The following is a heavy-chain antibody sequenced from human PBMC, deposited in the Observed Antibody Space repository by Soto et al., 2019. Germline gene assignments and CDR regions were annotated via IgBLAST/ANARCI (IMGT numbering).Heavy chain of an antibody. Sequence: SETLSLTCTVSGGSISSYYWSWIRQPPGKGLEWIGYIYYSGSTNYNPSLKSRVTISVDTSKNQFSLKLSSVTAADTAVYYCAATLYGSGSYAIDYWGQGTLVTVSS. CDR3: AATLYGSGSYAIDY. CDR1: GGSISSYY. V-gene: IGHV4-59*08. CDR2: IYYSGST. D-gene: IGHD3-10*01. J-gene: IGHJ4*02.